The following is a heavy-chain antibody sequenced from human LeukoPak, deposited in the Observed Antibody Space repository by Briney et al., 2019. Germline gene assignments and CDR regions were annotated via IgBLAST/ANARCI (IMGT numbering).Heavy chain of an antibody. D-gene: IGHD4-17*01. CDR2: IYYSGST. Sequence: PSETLSLTCTVSGGSISSSSYYWGWIRQPPGKGLEWIGSIYYSGSTYYNPSLKSRVTISVDTSKNQFSLKLSSVTAAGTAVYYCARHEDYGDYVSEFDYWGQGTLVTVSS. V-gene: IGHV4-39*01. J-gene: IGHJ4*02. CDR1: GGSISSSSYY. CDR3: ARHEDYGDYVSEFDY.